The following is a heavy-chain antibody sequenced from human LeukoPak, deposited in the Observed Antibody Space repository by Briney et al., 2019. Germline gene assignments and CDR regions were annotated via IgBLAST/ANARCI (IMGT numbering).Heavy chain of an antibody. CDR1: AYSISSGYY. D-gene: IGHD2-2*01. Sequence: SETLSLTCAVSAYSISSGYYWGWIRQPPGKGLEWIGSIYHSGSTYYNPSLKSRVTMSVDTSKNQFSLKLSSVTAADTAVYYCARQDGYCSSTSCWLFAFDIWGQGAMVSVSS. V-gene: IGHV4-38-2*01. CDR3: ARQDGYCSSTSCWLFAFDI. CDR2: IYHSGST. J-gene: IGHJ3*02.